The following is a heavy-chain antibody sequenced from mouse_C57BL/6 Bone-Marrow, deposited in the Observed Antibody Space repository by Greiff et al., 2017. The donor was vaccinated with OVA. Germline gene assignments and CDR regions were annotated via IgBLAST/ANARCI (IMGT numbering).Heavy chain of an antibody. CDR2: ISYDGSN. J-gene: IGHJ2*01. CDR3: ASPVPFDY. CDR1: GYSITSGYY. Sequence: EVKLQESGPGLVKPSQSLSLTCSVTGYSITSGYYWNWIRQFPGNKLEWMGYISYDGSNNYNPSLKNRISITRDTSKNQFFLKLNSVTTEDTATYYCASPVPFDYWGQGTTLTVSS. V-gene: IGHV3-6*01.